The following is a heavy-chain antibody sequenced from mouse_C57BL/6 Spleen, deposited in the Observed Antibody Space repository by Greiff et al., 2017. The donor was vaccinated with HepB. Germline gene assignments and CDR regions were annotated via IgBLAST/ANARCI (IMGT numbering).Heavy chain of an antibody. CDR1: GYTFTDYY. J-gene: IGHJ2*01. Sequence: EVQLQQSGPVLVKPGASVKMSCKASGYTFTDYYMNWVKQSHGKSLEWIGVINPYNGGTSYNQKFKGKATLTVDKSSSTAYMELNSLTSEDSAVYYCARLVTTVETFDYWGQGTTLTVSS. CDR2: INPYNGGT. V-gene: IGHV1-19*01. D-gene: IGHD1-1*01. CDR3: ARLVTTVETFDY.